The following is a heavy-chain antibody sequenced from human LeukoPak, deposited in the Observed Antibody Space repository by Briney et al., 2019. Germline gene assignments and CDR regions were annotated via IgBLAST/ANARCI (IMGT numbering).Heavy chain of an antibody. CDR3: ARVRSSSSSPYYYYYYGMDV. J-gene: IGHJ6*02. V-gene: IGHV4-59*01. Sequence: SSETLSLTCTVSGASISSYYWSWIRQPPGKGLEWIGYIYYSGSTNYNPSLKSRVTISVDTSKNRFSLKLSSVTAADTAVYYCARVRSSSSSPYYYYYYGMDVWGQGTTVTVSS. CDR2: IYYSGST. CDR1: GASISSYY. D-gene: IGHD6-6*01.